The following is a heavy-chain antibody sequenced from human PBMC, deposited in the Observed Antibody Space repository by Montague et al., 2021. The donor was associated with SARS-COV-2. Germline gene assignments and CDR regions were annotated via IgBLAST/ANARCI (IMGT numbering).Heavy chain of an antibody. CDR2: ISTDSTEV. CDR1: GFTFSEYH. V-gene: IGHV3-11*05. J-gene: IGHJ4*02. CDR3: AIDAGITGADDY. D-gene: IGHD1-14*01. Sequence: SLRLSCAASGFTFSEYHMTWIRQAPGKGLQWLSYISTDSTEVYYSESVKGLFSISRDNDRSALYLQLNNLRTEDTATYYCAIDAGITGADDYWGQGTMVVVSS.